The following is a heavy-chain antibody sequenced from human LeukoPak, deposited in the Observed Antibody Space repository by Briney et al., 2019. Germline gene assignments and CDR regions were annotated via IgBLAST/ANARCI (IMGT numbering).Heavy chain of an antibody. J-gene: IGHJ5*02. CDR2: ISGGGGST. V-gene: IGHV3-23*01. CDR3: AKGSGINHYHWIDP. D-gene: IGHD1-14*01. CDR1: EXTFSNYA. Sequence: TGGSLRLSCAASEXTFSNYAMNWVRQAPGKGLEWVSGISGGGGSTYYADSVKGRFTISRDNSKNTLYLQMDSLRAEDTALYYCAKGSGINHYHWIDPWGQGTLVTVSS.